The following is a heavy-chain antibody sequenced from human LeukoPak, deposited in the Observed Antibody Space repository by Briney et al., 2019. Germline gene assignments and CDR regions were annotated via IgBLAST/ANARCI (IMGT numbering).Heavy chain of an antibody. CDR2: FYYSGST. CDR1: VGSISSYN. D-gene: IGHD6-13*01. CDR3: ARIAAAGTQ. V-gene: IGHV4-59*01. Sequence: PSETLSLTCTVPVGSISSYNWNWIRQPPGKGLEWIGNFYYSGSTNYNPSFKSRVTISADTSKNQFSLRLTSVTAADTAVYYCARIAAAGTQWGQGTLVTVSS. J-gene: IGHJ4*02.